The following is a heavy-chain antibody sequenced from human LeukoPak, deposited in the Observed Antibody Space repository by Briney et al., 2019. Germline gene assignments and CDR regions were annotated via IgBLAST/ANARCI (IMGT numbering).Heavy chain of an antibody. CDR3: ARSFSSGWYFDY. Sequence: ASVKVSCKASGNTFTSYGISWVRQAPGQGLEWMGWISAYTGHTDYPQKLQGRVTMTMDTSTSTTYMDLGSLRSEDTAVYYCARSFSSGWYFDYWGQGTLVPVSS. CDR2: ISAYTGHT. D-gene: IGHD6-19*01. CDR1: GNTFTSYG. V-gene: IGHV1-18*04. J-gene: IGHJ4*02.